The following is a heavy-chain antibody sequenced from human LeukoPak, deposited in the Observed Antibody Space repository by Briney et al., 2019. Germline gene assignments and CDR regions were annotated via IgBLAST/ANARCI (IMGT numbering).Heavy chain of an antibody. Sequence: SETLSLTCTVSGGSISSSSYFWGWIRQPPGKGLEGIGCISYSGSTYYNPSLKSRVTISVCTSKNQFSLKLNSVTSADTAVYFCARSVNIVVEYYFDYWGQETLVTVSS. V-gene: IGHV4-39*01. J-gene: IGHJ4*02. CDR2: ISYSGST. CDR3: ARSVNIVVEYYFDY. CDR1: GGSISSSSYF. D-gene: IGHD2-15*01.